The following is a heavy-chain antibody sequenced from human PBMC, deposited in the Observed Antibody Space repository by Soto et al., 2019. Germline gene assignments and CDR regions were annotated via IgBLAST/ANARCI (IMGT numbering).Heavy chain of an antibody. CDR3: VRDQCSNTRCYPNHFDP. CDR2: VWHDGNNE. CDR1: GFTFSNYG. V-gene: IGHV3-33*08. J-gene: IGHJ5*02. D-gene: IGHD2-2*01. Sequence: GSLRLSCTGTGFTFSNYGIHWVRQAPGKGLEWVGFVWHDGNNEYYADSLKGRITISRDNSNNTVSLLISSLRAEDSAVYYCVRDQCSNTRCYPNHFDPWGQGTLVTVSS.